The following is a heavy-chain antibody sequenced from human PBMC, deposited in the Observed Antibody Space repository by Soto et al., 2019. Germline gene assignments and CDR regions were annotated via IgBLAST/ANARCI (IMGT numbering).Heavy chain of an antibody. J-gene: IGHJ5*02. CDR2: VNAGYGNT. CDR3: FRGRRSNFAP. Sequence: ASVKVSCKASGYTFSSYAMHRVRQAPGQRLEWMGWVNAGYGNTKSSQEFQDRVTISRDTSASTAYMELSSLTSEDTAVYYCFRGRRSNFAPWGQGTQVTVSS. D-gene: IGHD6-25*01. V-gene: IGHV1-3*03. CDR1: GYTFSSYA.